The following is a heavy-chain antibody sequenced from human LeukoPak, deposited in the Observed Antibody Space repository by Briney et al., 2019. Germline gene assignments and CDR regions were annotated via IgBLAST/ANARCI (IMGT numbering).Heavy chain of an antibody. CDR2: IYHSGST. CDR3: ARSGASAIVPFDY. J-gene: IGHJ4*02. Sequence: SETLSLTCAVSGGSISSSNWWSWVRQPPGKGLEWIGEIYHSGSTNYNPSLKSRVTISVDKSKNQFSLKLSSVTAADTAVYYCARSGASAIVPFDYWGQGTLVTVSS. D-gene: IGHD5-18*01. V-gene: IGHV4-4*02. CDR1: GGSISSSNW.